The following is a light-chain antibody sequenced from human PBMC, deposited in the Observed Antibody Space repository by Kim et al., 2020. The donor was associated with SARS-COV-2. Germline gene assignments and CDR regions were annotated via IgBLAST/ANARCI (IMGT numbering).Light chain of an antibody. CDR1: QSIGSY. J-gene: IGKJ4*01. V-gene: IGKV3-11*01. Sequence: VLTQSPATLSLSPGERAILSCRASQSIGSYLAWYQQKVGQAPRLLIYDASNRATDIPARFSGSGSGTDFTLTISSLEPEDFAVYYCQQRYRWLTFGGGTKVEI. CDR3: QQRYRWLT. CDR2: DAS.